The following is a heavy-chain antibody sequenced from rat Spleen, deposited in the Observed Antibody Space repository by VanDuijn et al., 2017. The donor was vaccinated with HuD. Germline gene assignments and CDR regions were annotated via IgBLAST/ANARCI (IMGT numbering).Heavy chain of an antibody. CDR2: IWTGGST. V-gene: IGHV2-43*01. CDR1: GFSLTSYH. CDR3: AREDSDVYYGLLGGFDY. Sequence: QVQLKESGPGLVQPSQTLSLTCTVSGFSLTSYHVSWVRQPPGKGLEWMGVIWTGGSTAYNSLLKSRLSITRDISKSQVFLKMNSLQSEETTTYYGAREDSDVYYGLLGGFDYWGQGVMVTVSS. J-gene: IGHJ2*01. D-gene: IGHD1-6*01.